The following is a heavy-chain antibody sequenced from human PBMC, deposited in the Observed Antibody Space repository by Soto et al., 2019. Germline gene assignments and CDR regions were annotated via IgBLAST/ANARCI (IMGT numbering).Heavy chain of an antibody. CDR3: AKDDGYSGYDRYGMDV. CDR1: GFTFSSYA. D-gene: IGHD5-12*01. CDR2: ISGSGGST. Sequence: EVQLLESGGGLVQPGGSLRLSCAATGFTFSSYAMSWVRQAPGKGLEWVSAISGSGGSTYYADSVKGRFTISRDNSKKTLYPQMNSLRAEDTAVYYCAKDDGYSGYDRYGMDVWGQGTTVTVSS. J-gene: IGHJ6*02. V-gene: IGHV3-23*01.